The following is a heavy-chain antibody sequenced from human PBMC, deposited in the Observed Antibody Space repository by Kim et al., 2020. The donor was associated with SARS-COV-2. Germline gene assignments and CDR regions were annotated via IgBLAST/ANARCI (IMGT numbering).Heavy chain of an antibody. CDR2: INPNSGGT. J-gene: IGHJ5*02. CDR1: GYTFTGYY. V-gene: IGHV1-2*06. CDR3: ARDRRITMVRGVNYNWFDP. Sequence: ASVKVSCKASGYTFTGYYMHWVRQAPGQGLEWMGRINPNSGGTNYAQNFQGRVTMTRDTSISTAYMELSRLRSDDTAVYYCARDRRITMVRGVNYNWFDPWGQGTLVTVSS. D-gene: IGHD3-10*01.